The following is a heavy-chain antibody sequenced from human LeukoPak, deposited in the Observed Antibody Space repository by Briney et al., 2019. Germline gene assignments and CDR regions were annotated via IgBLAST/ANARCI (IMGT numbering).Heavy chain of an antibody. D-gene: IGHD2-15*01. V-gene: IGHV3-30*18. CDR2: ISYDGSNK. J-gene: IGHJ2*01. CDR3: AKDLQYCSGGSCYPYRHWYFDL. Sequence: GRSLRLSCAASGFTFSSYGMHWVRQAPGKGLEWLAVISYDGSNKYYADSVKGRFTISRDNSKNTLYLQMNSLRAEDTAVYYCAKDLQYCSGGSCYPYRHWYFDLWGRGTLVTVSS. CDR1: GFTFSSYG.